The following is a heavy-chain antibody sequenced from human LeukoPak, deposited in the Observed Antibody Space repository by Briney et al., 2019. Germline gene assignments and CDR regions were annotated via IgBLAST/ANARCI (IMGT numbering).Heavy chain of an antibody. CDR1: GYTLTELS. J-gene: IGHJ4*02. CDR2: FDPEDGET. CDR3: ATLEAKYYYDSSGYPELSNDY. V-gene: IGHV1-24*01. D-gene: IGHD3-22*01. Sequence: GASVKVSCKVSGYTLTELSMHWVRQAPGKGLEWMGGFDPEDGETIYAQKFQGRVTMTEDTSTDTAYMELSSLRSEDTAVYYCATLEAKYYYDSSGYPELSNDYWGQGTPVTVSS.